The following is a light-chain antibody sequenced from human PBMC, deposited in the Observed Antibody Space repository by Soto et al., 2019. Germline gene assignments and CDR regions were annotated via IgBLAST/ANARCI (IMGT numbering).Light chain of an antibody. CDR2: GAS. J-gene: IGKJ5*01. Sequence: EIVLTQSPGTLSLSPGERATLSCRASESVRNSNLAWYQQKPGQAPRLLISGASSRATGIPDRFSGSGSGTDFTLTINRLEPEDFAVYYCQLYGISPHFGQGTRLEIK. CDR1: ESVRNSN. CDR3: QLYGISPH. V-gene: IGKV3-20*01.